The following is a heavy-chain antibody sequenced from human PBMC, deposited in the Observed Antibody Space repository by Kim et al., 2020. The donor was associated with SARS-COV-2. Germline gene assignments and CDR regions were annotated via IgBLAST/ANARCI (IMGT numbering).Heavy chain of an antibody. Sequence: SETLSLTCTVSGGSISSGGYYWSWIRQHPGKGLEWIGYIYYSGSTYYNPSLKSRVTISVDTSKNQFSLKLSSVTAADTAVYYCATNDYGGNLVGYWGQGTLVTVSS. CDR1: GGSISSGGYY. V-gene: IGHV4-31*03. CDR3: ATNDYGGNLVGY. J-gene: IGHJ4*02. D-gene: IGHD4-17*01. CDR2: IYYSGST.